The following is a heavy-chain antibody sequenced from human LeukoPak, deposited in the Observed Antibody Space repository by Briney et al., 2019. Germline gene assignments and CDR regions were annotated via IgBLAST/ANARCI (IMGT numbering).Heavy chain of an antibody. CDR1: GGTFSSYA. D-gene: IGHD4-17*01. V-gene: IGHV1-69*06. CDR3: ARGYNDYGDYVYGD. J-gene: IGHJ4*02. CDR2: IIPIFGTA. Sequence: SVKVSCKASGGTFSSYAISWARQAPGQGLEWMGGIIPIFGTANYAQKFQGRVTITADKSTSTAYMELSSLRSEDTAVYYCARGYNDYGDYVYGDWGQGTLVTVSS.